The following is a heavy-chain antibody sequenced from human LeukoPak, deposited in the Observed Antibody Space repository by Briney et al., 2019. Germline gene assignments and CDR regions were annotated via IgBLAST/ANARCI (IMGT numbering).Heavy chain of an antibody. V-gene: IGHV4-34*01. J-gene: IGHJ3*02. CDR3: ARHRRLRYFDWFLNGGQGFDI. CDR2: INHSGST. D-gene: IGHD3-9*01. Sequence: PSETLSLTCAVYGGSFSGYYWSWIRQPPGKGLEWIGEINHSGSTNYNPSLKSRVTISVDTSKNQFSLKLSSVTAADTAVYYCARHRRLRYFDWFLNGGQGFDIWGQGTMVTVSS. CDR1: GGSFSGYY.